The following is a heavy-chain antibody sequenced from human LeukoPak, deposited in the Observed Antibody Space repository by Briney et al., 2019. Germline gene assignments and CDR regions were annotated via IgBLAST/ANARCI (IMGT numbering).Heavy chain of an antibody. D-gene: IGHD5-12*01. CDR3: ARDHEDIVATIWGEGSNI. CDR1: GGSISSYY. V-gene: IGHV4-59*12. Sequence: SETLSLTCTVSGGSISSYYWSWIRQPPGKGLEWIGYIYYSGSTNYNPSLKSRVTISVDTSKNQFSLNLSSVTAADTAVYYCARDHEDIVATIWGEGSNIWGQGTVVTVSS. CDR2: IYYSGST. J-gene: IGHJ3*02.